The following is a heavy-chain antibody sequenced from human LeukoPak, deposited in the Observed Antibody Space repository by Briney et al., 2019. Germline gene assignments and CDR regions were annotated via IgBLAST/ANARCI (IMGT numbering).Heavy chain of an antibody. J-gene: IGHJ3*02. CDR1: GGTISSYY. CDR2: IYYSGST. D-gene: IGHD3-22*01. CDR3: ARATDYYDSSGYSENDAFDI. V-gene: IGHV4-59*01. Sequence: SETLSLTCTVSGGTISSYYWSWIRQPPGKGLEWIGYIYYSGSTNYNPSLKSRVIISVDTSKNQFSLKLSSVTAADTAVYYCARATDYYDSSGYSENDAFDIWGQGTMVTVSS.